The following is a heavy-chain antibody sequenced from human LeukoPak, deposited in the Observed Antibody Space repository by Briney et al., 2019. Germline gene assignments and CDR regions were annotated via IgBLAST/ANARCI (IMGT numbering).Heavy chain of an antibody. D-gene: IGHD2-15*01. CDR1: GGTITSYD. CDR2: SYHTGVT. V-gene: IGHV4-59*01. Sequence: SETLSLTCTATGGTITSYDWTWVRQPPGKGLEWIGYSYHTGVTSYNPSLKSRVSISIDTSKNHFSLKLTSVTAADTTFYYCPGSVCYWSPRYYMDVWGNGTTVSVSS. CDR3: PGSVCYWSPRYYMDV. J-gene: IGHJ6*03.